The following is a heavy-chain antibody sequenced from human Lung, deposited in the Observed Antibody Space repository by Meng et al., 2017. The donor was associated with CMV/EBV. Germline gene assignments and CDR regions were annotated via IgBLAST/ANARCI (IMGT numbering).Heavy chain of an antibody. J-gene: IGHJ4*02. Sequence: GESLKISCVASESTFRSYAMHWVRQAPGKGLEWVAFISYDGGKKYYADSVKGRFTISRDNSNNTLYLQMSSLRADDTAVYYCVRSFAPYTSSWYGVWGQGTLVTVSS. CDR2: ISYDGGKK. CDR3: VRSFAPYTSSWYGV. D-gene: IGHD6-13*01. V-gene: IGHV3-30-3*01. CDR1: ESTFRSYA.